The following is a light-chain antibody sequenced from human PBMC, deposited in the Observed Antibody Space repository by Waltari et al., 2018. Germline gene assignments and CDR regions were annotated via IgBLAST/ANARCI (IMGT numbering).Light chain of an antibody. V-gene: IGLV1-44*01. Sequence: QSVLTQPPSASGTPGQRVTISCSGSSSNIGSNALNWYQHLPGTAPKLLIYSHDPRTSGVPDRFSGSKSGTSASLAITGLQSEDEAHYYCASWDDSLNGYVFGTGTKVTVL. CDR2: SHD. CDR3: ASWDDSLNGYV. J-gene: IGLJ1*01. CDR1: SSNIGSNA.